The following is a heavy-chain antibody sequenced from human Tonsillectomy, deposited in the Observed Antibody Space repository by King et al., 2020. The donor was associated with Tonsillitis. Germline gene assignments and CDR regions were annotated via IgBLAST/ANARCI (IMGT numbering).Heavy chain of an antibody. CDR1: GFTLSSYG. CDR2: IWYDGSNE. J-gene: IGHJ6*03. CDR3: ARGVGSGTYYMDV. V-gene: IGHV3-33*01. Sequence: VPLVESGGGVVQPGRSLRLSCAASGFTLSSYGIHWVRQAPGKGLEWVALIWYDGSNEYYADSVKGRFTISRDNSKNTLYLQMNSLRADDTAVYYCARGVGSGTYYMDVWGKGTTVTVSS. D-gene: IGHD3-10*01.